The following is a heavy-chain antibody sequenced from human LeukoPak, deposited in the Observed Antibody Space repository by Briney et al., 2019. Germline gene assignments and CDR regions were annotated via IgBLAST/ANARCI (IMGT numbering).Heavy chain of an antibody. CDR2: IYYSGIT. CDR1: GGSISSTIDY. Sequence: SETLSLTCTVSGGSISSTIDYWGWIRQPPGKGLEWIGSIYYSGITYYNPSLKSRVTISVDTSKNQFSLKLTSVTAADTAVYYCARTRRATVTSYYYYYMDVWGKGTTVTVSS. J-gene: IGHJ6*03. V-gene: IGHV4-39*07. CDR3: ARTRRATVTSYYYYYMDV. D-gene: IGHD4-17*01.